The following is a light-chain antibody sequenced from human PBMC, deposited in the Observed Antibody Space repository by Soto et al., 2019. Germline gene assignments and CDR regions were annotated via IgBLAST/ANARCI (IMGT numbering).Light chain of an antibody. CDR3: QQYDSSPRT. CDR1: QSISSSY. V-gene: IGKV3-20*01. CDR2: GPS. Sequence: PGERAPLSCRASQSISSSYLAWYQQKPGQAPRLLIYGPSSRATGIPDRFSGSGSGTDFTLTINRLEPEDFAVYYCQQYDSSPRTFGQGTKVDIK. J-gene: IGKJ1*01.